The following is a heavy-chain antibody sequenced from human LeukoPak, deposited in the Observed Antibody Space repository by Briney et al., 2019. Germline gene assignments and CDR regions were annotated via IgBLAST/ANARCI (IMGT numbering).Heavy chain of an antibody. CDR2: ISGSGGST. D-gene: IGHD1-26*01. CDR3: AKVKVGAIYYFDY. CDR1: GFPFSSYA. V-gene: IGHV3-23*01. J-gene: IGHJ4*02. Sequence: PGGSLRLSCAASGFPFSSYAMSWVRQAPGKGLEWVSAISGSGGSTYYADSVKGRFTISRDNSKNTLYLQMNSLRAEDTAVYYCAKVKVGAIYYFDYWGQGTLVTVSS.